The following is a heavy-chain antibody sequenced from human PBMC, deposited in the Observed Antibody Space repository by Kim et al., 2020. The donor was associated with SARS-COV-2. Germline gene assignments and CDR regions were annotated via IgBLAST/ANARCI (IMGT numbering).Heavy chain of an antibody. CDR1: GFNFNSYG. Sequence: GGSLRLSCTVSGFNFNSYGMHWVRQAPGKGLEWVSYIRSSSITVYYAGSVRGRFTISRDNAKNSLFLQMNSLRDDDTALYYCARCHLSMNMVRELITTTLSDGNTGGPWGQGAPVTVSS. CDR2: IRSSSITV. CDR3: ARCHLSMNMVRELITTTLSDGNTGGP. J-gene: IGHJ5*02. D-gene: IGHD3-22*01. V-gene: IGHV3-48*02.